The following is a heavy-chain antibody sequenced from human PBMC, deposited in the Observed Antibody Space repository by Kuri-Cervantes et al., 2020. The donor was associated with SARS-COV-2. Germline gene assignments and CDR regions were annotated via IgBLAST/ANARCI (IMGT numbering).Heavy chain of an antibody. V-gene: IGHV3-30*04. Sequence: GESLKISCAASGFTFSSYAMHWVHQAPGKGLEWVAVISYDGSNKYYADSVKGRFTISRDNSKNTLYLQMNSLRAEDTAVYYCAKDSSDYDSSGGPSAYWGQGTLVTVSS. CDR1: GFTFSSYA. D-gene: IGHD3-22*01. CDR2: ISYDGSNK. J-gene: IGHJ4*02. CDR3: AKDSSDYDSSGGPSAY.